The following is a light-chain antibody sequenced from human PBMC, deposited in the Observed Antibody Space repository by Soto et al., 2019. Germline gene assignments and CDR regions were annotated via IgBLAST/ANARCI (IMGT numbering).Light chain of an antibody. CDR1: SNDVGGYNY. J-gene: IGLJ3*02. V-gene: IGLV2-14*01. CDR2: EVS. Sequence: ALTQPASVSGSPGQSITISCTGTSNDVGGYNYVSWYQQHPGKAPQLIIYEVSNRPSGVSHRFSGSKSGDTASLTISGLQAEDGADYYCSSYTAFSTWVFGGGTKLTVL. CDR3: SSYTAFSTWV.